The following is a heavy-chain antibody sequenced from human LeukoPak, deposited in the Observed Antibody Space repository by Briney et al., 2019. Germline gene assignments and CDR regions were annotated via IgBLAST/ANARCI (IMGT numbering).Heavy chain of an antibody. CDR3: AKVGPLVRSYGPTFDY. J-gene: IGHJ4*02. V-gene: IGHV3-30*18. D-gene: IGHD5-18*01. CDR2: ISYDGHNI. Sequence: GSLRLSCAASGFTFSSYGMHWVRQAPGKGLEWVAVISYDGHNIYYADSVKGRFTISRDNSKNTLYLHVNSLRAEDTAVYYCAKVGPLVRSYGPTFDYWGQGTLVTVSS. CDR1: GFTFSSYG.